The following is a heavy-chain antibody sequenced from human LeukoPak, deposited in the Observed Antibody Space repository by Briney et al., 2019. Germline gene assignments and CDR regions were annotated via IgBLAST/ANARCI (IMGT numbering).Heavy chain of an antibody. D-gene: IGHD6-13*01. J-gene: IGHJ4*02. CDR3: ARVAPIIAGSYYFDS. Sequence: SETLSLTCSVSGGFITNYYWSWIRQLPGKGLEWIGYIYDSGSTSYNPSLKSRVTMSVDTSKKQFSLKLSSVTAADTALYYCARVAPIIAGSYYFDSWGQGTLVTASS. CDR1: GGFITNYY. V-gene: IGHV4-59*01. CDR2: IYDSGST.